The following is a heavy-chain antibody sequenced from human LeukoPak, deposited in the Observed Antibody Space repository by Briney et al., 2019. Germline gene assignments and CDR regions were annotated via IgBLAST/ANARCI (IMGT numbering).Heavy chain of an antibody. CDR1: GGSITNYY. D-gene: IGHD5-24*01. J-gene: IGHJ4*02. CDR2: INHSGST. Sequence: PSETLSLTCTVSGGSITNYYWSWIRQPPGKGLEWIGEINHSGSTNYNPSLKSRVTISVDTSKNQFSPKLSSVTAADTAVYYCARLYLPATRFDYWGQGTLVTVSS. CDR3: ARLYLPATRFDY. V-gene: IGHV4-34*01.